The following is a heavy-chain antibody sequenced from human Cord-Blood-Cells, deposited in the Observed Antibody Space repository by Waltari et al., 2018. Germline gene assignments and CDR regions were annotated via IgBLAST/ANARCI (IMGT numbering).Heavy chain of an antibody. V-gene: IGHV5-51*01. Sequence: EVQLVQSGAEVKKPGESLKISCTGSGYSFTGYWNGRVRQLPGKGLEWVGSTYPGDSETRYSPSFQGQVTISADKSISTAYLQWSSLKASDTAMYYCARRSSSYYYYYMDVWGKGTTVTVSS. D-gene: IGHD6-6*01. J-gene: IGHJ6*03. CDR1: GYSFTGYW. CDR2: TYPGDSET. CDR3: ARRSSSYYYYYMDV.